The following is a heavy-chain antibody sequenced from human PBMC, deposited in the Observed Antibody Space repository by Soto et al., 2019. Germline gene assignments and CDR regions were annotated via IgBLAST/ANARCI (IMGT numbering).Heavy chain of an antibody. CDR2: IIPILGIA. D-gene: IGHD1-1*01. J-gene: IGHJ6*03. V-gene: IGHV1-69*04. CDR3: ARIERPLTSYYYMDV. Sequence: GASVKVSFKASGGTFSSYAISWVRQAPGQGLEWMGRIIPILGIANYAQKFQGRVTITADKSTSTAYMELSSLRSEDTAVYYCARIERPLTSYYYMDVWGKGTTVTVSS. CDR1: GGTFSSYA.